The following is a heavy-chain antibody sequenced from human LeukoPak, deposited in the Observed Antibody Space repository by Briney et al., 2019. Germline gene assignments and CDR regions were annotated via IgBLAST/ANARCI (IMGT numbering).Heavy chain of an antibody. V-gene: IGHV3-48*04. CDR3: ARDRYYYDSSGYYYPTLFDY. Sequence: GGSLRLSCAASGFTFSSYSMNWVRQAPGKGLEWVSYISSSGSTIYYADSVKGRFTISRDNAKNSLYLQMNSPRAEDTAVYYCARDRYYYDSSGYYYPTLFDYWGQGTLVTVSS. CDR2: ISSSGSTI. J-gene: IGHJ4*02. CDR1: GFTFSSYS. D-gene: IGHD3-22*01.